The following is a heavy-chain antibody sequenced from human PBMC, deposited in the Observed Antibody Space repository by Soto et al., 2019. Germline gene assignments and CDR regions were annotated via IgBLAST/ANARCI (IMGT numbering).Heavy chain of an antibody. CDR2: IIPIFGTA. V-gene: IGHV1-69*13. D-gene: IGHD2-15*01. CDR1: GGTFSSYA. Sequence: SVKVSCKASGGTFSSYAISWVRQAPGQGLEWMGGIIPIFGTANYAQKFQGRVTITADESTSTAYMELRSLRSEDTAVYYCAREEYCSGGSCYHYWGQGTLVTVSS. CDR3: AREEYCSGGSCYHY. J-gene: IGHJ4*02.